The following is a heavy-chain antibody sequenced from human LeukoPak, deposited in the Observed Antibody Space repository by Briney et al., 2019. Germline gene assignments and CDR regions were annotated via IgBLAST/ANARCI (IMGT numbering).Heavy chain of an antibody. Sequence: PGRSLRLSCAASGFTFSSYVMHWVRQAPGKGLEWVAIISYDGSNEYYADSVKGRFTISRDNAKNSLYLQMNSLRAEDTAVYYCARGVGGFGELLSLWFDPWGQGTLVTVSS. J-gene: IGHJ5*02. CDR2: ISYDGSNE. D-gene: IGHD3-10*01. CDR3: ARGVGGFGELLSLWFDP. V-gene: IGHV3-30*04. CDR1: GFTFSSYV.